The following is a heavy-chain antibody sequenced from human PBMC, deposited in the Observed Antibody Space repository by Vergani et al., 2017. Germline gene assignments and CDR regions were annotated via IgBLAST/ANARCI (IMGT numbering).Heavy chain of an antibody. CDR1: GASVSRGTYY. Sequence: QVQLQESGPGLLKPSQTLSLTCTVSGASVSRGTYYWTWIRQPAGKKLEWIVRMYTSGNTIYNPSLGSRVTMSVDTSKNQFSLQLSSVTAADTAVYYCARASHCINCYSEGPNGPGYYYMDVWGKGTTVTVSS. J-gene: IGHJ6*03. CDR2: MYTSGNT. CDR3: ARASHCINCYSEGPNGPGYYYMDV. V-gene: IGHV4-61*02. D-gene: IGHD2-21*01.